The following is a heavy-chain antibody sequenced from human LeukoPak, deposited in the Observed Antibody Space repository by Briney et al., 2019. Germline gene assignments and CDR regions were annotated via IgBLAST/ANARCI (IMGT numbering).Heavy chain of an antibody. CDR1: GGTFSSYA. V-gene: IGHV1-69*13. D-gene: IGHD3-10*01. CDR2: IIPIFGTA. Sequence: SVNVSCKASGGTFSSYAISWVRQAPGQGLEWMGGIIPIFGTANYAQKFQGRVTITADESTSTAYMELSSLRSEDTAVYYCAGDFFSGGITTDYGMDVWGQGTTVTVSS. J-gene: IGHJ6*02. CDR3: AGDFFSGGITTDYGMDV.